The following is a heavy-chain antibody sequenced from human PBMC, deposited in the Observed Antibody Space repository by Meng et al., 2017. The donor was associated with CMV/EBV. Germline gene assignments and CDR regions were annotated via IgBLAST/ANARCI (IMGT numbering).Heavy chain of an antibody. V-gene: IGHV4-34*01. D-gene: IGHD6-13*01. J-gene: IGHJ5*02. CDR1: GGSFSGYY. CDR2: INHSGST. Sequence: GSLRLSCAVYGGSFSGYYWSWIRQPPGKGLEWIGEINHSGSTNYNPSLKSRVTISVDTSKNQFSLKLSSVTAADTAVCYCARGRSGTGRRRIAAAGWFDPWGQGTLVTVSS. CDR3: ARGRSGTGRRRIAAAGWFDP.